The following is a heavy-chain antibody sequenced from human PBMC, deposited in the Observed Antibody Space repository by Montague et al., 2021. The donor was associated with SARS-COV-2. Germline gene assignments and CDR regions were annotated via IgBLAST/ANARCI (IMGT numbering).Heavy chain of an antibody. J-gene: IGHJ4*02. V-gene: IGHV4-59*04. CDR1: GDSISDYY. CDR3: AKLGYCRGGACFRGGFEF. Sequence: SETLSLTCTVSGDSISDYYWSWIRQPPGMGLEWIATIHYGGGTYYNLSLQSRVDISVDTSQNQLSLTLASVTAADTAVYYCAKLGYCRGGACFRGGFEFWGQGILVPVSS. CDR2: IHYGGGT. D-gene: IGHD2-15*01.